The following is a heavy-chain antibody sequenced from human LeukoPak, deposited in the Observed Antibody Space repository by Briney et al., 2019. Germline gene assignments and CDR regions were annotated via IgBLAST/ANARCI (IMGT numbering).Heavy chain of an antibody. V-gene: IGHV4-31*11. D-gene: IGHD5-18*01. J-gene: IGHJ2*01. CDR3: TRAGSYGYYWYFDL. CDR2: ISNSGTT. CDR1: GDSVTSGGYY. Sequence: SQTLSLTCAVSGDSVTSGGYYWTWIRHHPGKGLEWIGYISNSGTTSYNPSLKSRVTISVDTSKNQFSLQLNSVTPEDTAVYYCTRAGSYGYYWYFDLRGRGTLVTVSS.